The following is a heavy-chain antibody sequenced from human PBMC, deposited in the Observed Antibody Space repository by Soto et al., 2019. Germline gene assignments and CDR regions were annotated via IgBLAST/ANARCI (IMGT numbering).Heavy chain of an antibody. CDR2: IYYSGST. Sequence: PSETLSLTCTVSGGSISSGGYYWSWIRQHPGKGLEWIGYIYYSGSTYYNPSLKSRVTISVDTSKNQFSLKLSSVTAADTAVYYCARGSYDSSGNNWFDPWGQGTLVTVSS. V-gene: IGHV4-31*03. CDR1: GGSISSGGYY. J-gene: IGHJ5*02. D-gene: IGHD3-22*01. CDR3: ARGSYDSSGNNWFDP.